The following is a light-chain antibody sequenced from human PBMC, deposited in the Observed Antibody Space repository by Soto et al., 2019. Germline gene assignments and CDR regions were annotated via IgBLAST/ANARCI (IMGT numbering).Light chain of an antibody. V-gene: IGLV2-11*01. J-gene: IGLJ1*01. CDR2: DVS. CDR1: SSDVGGYNY. Sequence: QSVLTQPRSVSGSPGQSVTISCTGTSSDVGGYNYVSWYQQHPGKAPKLMIYDVSKRPSGVPDRFSGSKSGNTASLTISGLQAEDEADYYCCSYAGSYTLVFGSGTKVTAL. CDR3: CSYAGSYTLV.